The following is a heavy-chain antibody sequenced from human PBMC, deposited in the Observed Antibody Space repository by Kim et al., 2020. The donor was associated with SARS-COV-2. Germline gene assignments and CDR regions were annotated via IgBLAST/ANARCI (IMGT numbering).Heavy chain of an antibody. Sequence: GGSLRLSCAASGFTVNSNYMSWVRQAPGKGLEWVSVLYSGGGTFYADSVKGRFTISRDNSKNTLYLQMNSLRAEDTAVYYCARGWENFDYWGQGTLVTVSS. CDR1: GFTVNSNY. D-gene: IGHD1-26*01. CDR3: ARGWENFDY. J-gene: IGHJ4*02. V-gene: IGHV3-53*01. CDR2: LYSGGGT.